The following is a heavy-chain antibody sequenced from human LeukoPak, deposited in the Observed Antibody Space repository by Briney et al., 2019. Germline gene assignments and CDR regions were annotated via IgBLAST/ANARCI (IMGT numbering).Heavy chain of an antibody. D-gene: IGHD3-22*01. CDR1: GFTFSSYS. J-gene: IGHJ6*02. CDR3: ARASYDSSGYLYYYYYYGMDV. CDR2: ISSSSSYI. Sequence: KSGGSLRLSCAASGFTFSSYSMTWVRQAPGKGLEWVSSISSSSSYIYYADSVKGRFTISRDNAKNSLYLQMNSLRAEDTAVYYCARASYDSSGYLYYYYYYGMDVWGQGTTVTVSS. V-gene: IGHV3-21*01.